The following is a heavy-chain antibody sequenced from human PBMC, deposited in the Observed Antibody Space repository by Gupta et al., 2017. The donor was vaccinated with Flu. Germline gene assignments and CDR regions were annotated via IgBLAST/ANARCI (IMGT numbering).Heavy chain of an antibody. J-gene: IGHJ6*02. V-gene: IGHV3-48*01. Sequence: CTTSGFTFTTYSMNWVRQAPGKGLEWVSFISSTDDTIYYTDSVKGRFTISRDNAQSSLYLQMDSLKAEDTAVYFCARDYWGGGSSFNESFYFGMDVWGQ. CDR1: GFTFTTYS. D-gene: IGHD2-21*01. CDR3: ARDYWGGGSSFNESFYFGMDV. CDR2: ISSTDDTI.